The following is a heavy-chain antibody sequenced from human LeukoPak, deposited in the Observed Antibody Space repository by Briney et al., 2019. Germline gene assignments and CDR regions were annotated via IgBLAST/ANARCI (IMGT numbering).Heavy chain of an antibody. J-gene: IGHJ5*02. CDR2: TYHSGST. CDR1: GGSFSSSNW. D-gene: IGHD2-2*01. V-gene: IGHV4-4*02. Sequence: SGTLSLTCAVSGGSFSSSNWWSWVRQPPGKGLEWIGETYHSGSTNYNPSLKSRVTISVDKSKNQFSLKLSSVSAADTAVYYCARVPAAPKGRGWFDPWGQGTLVTVSS. CDR3: ARVPAAPKGRGWFDP.